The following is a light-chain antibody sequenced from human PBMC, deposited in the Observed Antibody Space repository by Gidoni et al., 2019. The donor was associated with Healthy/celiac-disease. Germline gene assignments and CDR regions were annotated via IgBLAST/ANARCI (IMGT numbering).Light chain of an antibody. Sequence: ELVFTQSPGTLSLSPGERATLSCRASQSVSSSYLAWYQQKPGQAPRLLIDGASSRATGTPDRFSGSGSGTDFTLTISRLEPEDFAVYYCQQYGSSPLTFGGGTKVEIK. CDR1: QSVSSSY. J-gene: IGKJ4*01. CDR2: GAS. V-gene: IGKV3-20*01. CDR3: QQYGSSPLT.